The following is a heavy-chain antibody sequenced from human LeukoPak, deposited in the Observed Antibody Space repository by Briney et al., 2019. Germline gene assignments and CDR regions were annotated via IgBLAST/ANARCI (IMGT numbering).Heavy chain of an antibody. D-gene: IGHD1-1*01. Sequence: PGGSLRLSCAASGFTFSSYAMSWVRQAPGKGLEWVSVISGSGGSTYYADSVKGRFTISRDNSKNTLYLQMNSLRAEDTAVYYCARELISTTWRGNRSYFDLWGRGTLVTVSS. J-gene: IGHJ2*01. V-gene: IGHV3-23*01. CDR3: ARELISTTWRGNRSYFDL. CDR1: GFTFSSYA. CDR2: ISGSGGST.